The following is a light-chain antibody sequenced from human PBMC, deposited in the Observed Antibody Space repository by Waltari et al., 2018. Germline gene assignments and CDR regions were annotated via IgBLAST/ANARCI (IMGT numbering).Light chain of an antibody. J-gene: IGLJ3*02. CDR1: SSNIGSNT. Sequence: QSVLTQPPSASGTPGQRVTISCSGSSSNIGSNTVAWYEQFPGMAPRLLIYSNNERASWVPGRVSGSKSGSSASLTISGLHFEDEADYYCATLYDSLNERVFGGGTKLTVL. CDR2: SNN. CDR3: ATLYDSLNERV. V-gene: IGLV1-44*01.